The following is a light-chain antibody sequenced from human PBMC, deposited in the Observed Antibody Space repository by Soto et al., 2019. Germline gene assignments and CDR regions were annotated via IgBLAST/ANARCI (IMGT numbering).Light chain of an antibody. J-gene: IGKJ1*01. CDR2: ASS. CDR1: RNIDTY. Sequence: DIQMTQSPSSLSASVGDSVTITCRASRNIDTYLSWYQQNLGKAPNLLIYASSSLQTGVPSRFSGSGSGTEFTLTITSLQSEDFATYSCLQTYSDPTFGQGT. CDR3: LQTYSDPT. V-gene: IGKV1-39*01.